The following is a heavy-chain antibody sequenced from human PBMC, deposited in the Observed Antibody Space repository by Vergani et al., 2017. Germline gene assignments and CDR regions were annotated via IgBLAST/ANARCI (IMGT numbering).Heavy chain of an antibody. V-gene: IGHV3-23*04. J-gene: IGHJ3*02. CDR3: AKIGRSEVASTFGAFDI. CDR2: LSASDRRT. CDR1: GFTFSDFS. D-gene: IGHD3-16*01. Sequence: EVQLVESGGGLVKPGGSLRLSCAASGFTFSDFSMSWVRQAPGKGLEWVSTLSASDRRTHYADSVKGRFTISRDISKNTLFLHKNSLRPEDTAVYYCAKIGRSEVASTFGAFDIWGQGTMVTVSS.